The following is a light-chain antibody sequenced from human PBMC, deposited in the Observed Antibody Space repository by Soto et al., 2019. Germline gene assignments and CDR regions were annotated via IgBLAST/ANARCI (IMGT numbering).Light chain of an antibody. J-gene: IGLJ2*01. CDR1: SSNIGSNY. CDR3: AAWDDSLV. CDR2: RNN. V-gene: IGLV1-47*01. Sequence: QSVLTQPPSASGTPEQRVTISGSGSSSNIGSNYVYWYQQLPGTAPKLLIYRNNQRPSGVPDRFSGSKSGTSASLAISGLRSEDEADYYCAAWDDSLVFGGGTKLTVL.